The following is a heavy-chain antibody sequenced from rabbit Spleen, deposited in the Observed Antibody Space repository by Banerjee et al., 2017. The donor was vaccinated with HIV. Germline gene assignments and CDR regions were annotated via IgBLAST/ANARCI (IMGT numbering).Heavy chain of an antibody. CDR2: IDPVFDTT. D-gene: IGHD4-1*01. J-gene: IGHJ4*01. CDR1: GFDFSSYY. CDR3: AREESYFLNL. Sequence: QLEESGGGLVQPGGSLKLSCKASGFDFSSYYMSWVRQAPGKGLEWIGYIDPVFDTTYYANWVNGRFSISRENTQNTLSLQLNSLTAADTATYFCAREESYFLNLWGPGTLVPVS. V-gene: IGHV1S7*01.